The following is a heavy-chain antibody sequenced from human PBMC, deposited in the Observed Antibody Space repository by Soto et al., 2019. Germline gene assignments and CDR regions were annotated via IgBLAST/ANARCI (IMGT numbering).Heavy chain of an antibody. J-gene: IGHJ4*02. CDR2: IKNRANSYIT. D-gene: IGHD3-10*01. CDR3: TRAPSYYASGSDY. V-gene: IGHV3-72*01. CDR1: GFTFSDPY. Sequence: EVQVLESGGGLVQPGGSLRLSCAASGFTFSDPYMDWVRQAPGKGLEWVGRIKNRANSYITEYAASVKGRFTISRDDSKNSLYLQMNSLKTEDTAMYYCTRAPSYYASGSDYWGQGTLVTVSS.